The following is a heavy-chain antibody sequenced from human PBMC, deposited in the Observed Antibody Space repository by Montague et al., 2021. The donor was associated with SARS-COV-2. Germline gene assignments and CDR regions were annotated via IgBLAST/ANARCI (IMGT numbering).Heavy chain of an antibody. CDR3: ARAVSITIFGVVGWFDP. V-gene: IGHV4-31*03. CDR2: IYYSGST. CDR1: GGSISSGGYY. D-gene: IGHD3-3*01. Sequence: TLSLTCTVSGGSISSGGYYWSWIRQHPGNGLEWIGYIYYSGSTYYNPSLKSRVTISVDTSKNQFSLKLSSVTAADTAVYYCARAVSITIFGVVGWFDPWGQGTLVTVSS. J-gene: IGHJ5*02.